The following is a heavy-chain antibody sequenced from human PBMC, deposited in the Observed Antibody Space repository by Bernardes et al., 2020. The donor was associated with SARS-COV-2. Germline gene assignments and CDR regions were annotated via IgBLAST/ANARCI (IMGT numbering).Heavy chain of an antibody. V-gene: IGHV4-39*01. CDR2: FFYSGST. Sequence: TLSLTCTVSGGSITGGSYYWAWIRQPPGKGLEWIATFFYSGSTYHTPSLKSRVTISEDTSKNQLSLKLSSVTAADTAVYYCAGRDGCVRAPYFDYWGQGILVTVSS. J-gene: IGHJ4*02. CDR1: GGSITGGSYY. D-gene: IGHD6-19*01. CDR3: AGRDGCVRAPYFDY.